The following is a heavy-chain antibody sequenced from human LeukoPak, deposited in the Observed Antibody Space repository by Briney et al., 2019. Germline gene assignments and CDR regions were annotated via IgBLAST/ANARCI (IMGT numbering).Heavy chain of an antibody. CDR2: INPNSGGT. D-gene: IGHD5-18*01. CDR3: ARVSWREVDTAMAFDY. J-gene: IGHJ4*02. CDR1: GYTFTGYY. Sequence: GTSVKVSCKASGYTFTGYYMHWVRQAPGQGLEWMGWINPNSGGTNYAQKFQGRVTMTRDTSISTAYMELSRLRSDDTAVYYRARVSWREVDTAMAFDYWGQGTLVTVSS. V-gene: IGHV1-2*02.